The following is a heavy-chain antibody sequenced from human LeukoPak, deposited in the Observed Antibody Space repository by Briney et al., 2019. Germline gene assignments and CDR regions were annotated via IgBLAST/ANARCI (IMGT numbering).Heavy chain of an antibody. J-gene: IGHJ4*02. CDR1: GASMSSYY. Sequence: SETLSLTCTVSGASMSSYYWSWIRQPPGKGLEWIGYIYYSGSTNYNPSLKSRVTISVDTSKNQFTLKLSSVTAADTAVYYCARGRYGWLPFDYWGQGTLVTVSS. CDR2: IYYSGST. CDR3: ARGRYGWLPFDY. V-gene: IGHV4-59*01. D-gene: IGHD3-16*01.